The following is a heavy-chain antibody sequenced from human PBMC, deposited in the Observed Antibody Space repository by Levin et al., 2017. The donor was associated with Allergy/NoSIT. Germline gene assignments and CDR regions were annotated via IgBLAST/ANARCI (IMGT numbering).Heavy chain of an antibody. V-gene: IGHV4-39*01. CDR1: GGSFSSSSYY. CDR2: IYYSGST. Sequence: SQTLSLTCTVSGGSFSSSSYYWGWIRQPPGKGLEWIGSIYYSGSTYYNPSPKSRVTISVDTSKNQFSLKLSSVTAADTAVYYCARHGGALWLPSLIDDYWGQGTLVTVSS. CDR3: ARHGGALWLPSLIDDY. J-gene: IGHJ4*02. D-gene: IGHD5-18*01.